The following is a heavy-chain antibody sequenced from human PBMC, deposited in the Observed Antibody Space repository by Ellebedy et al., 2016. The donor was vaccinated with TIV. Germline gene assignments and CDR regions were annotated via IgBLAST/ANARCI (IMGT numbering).Heavy chain of an antibody. D-gene: IGHD1-26*01. J-gene: IGHJ4*02. CDR2: IGGNGDST. V-gene: IGHV3-23*01. Sequence: GESLKISCAASGFPYSRNAMAWVRQAPGKGLEWVSSIGGNGDSTYDADSVKGRFTISRDTSKNMLYLQMTGLRVEDTALYYCAKDLWDLSGLDYWGQGALVTVSS. CDR3: AKDLWDLSGLDY. CDR1: GFPYSRNA.